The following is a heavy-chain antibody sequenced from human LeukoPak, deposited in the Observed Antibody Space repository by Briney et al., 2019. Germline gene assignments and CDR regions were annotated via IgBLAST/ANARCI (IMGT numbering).Heavy chain of an antibody. CDR3: ARDRIQLRPPDY. CDR1: GGSFSGYY. CDR2: INHSGST. J-gene: IGHJ4*02. V-gene: IGHV4-34*01. Sequence: SETLSLTCAVYGGSFSGYYWSWIRQPPGKGLEWIGEINHSGSTNYNPSLKSRVTISVDTSKNQFSLKLSSVTAADTAVYYCARDRIQLRPPDYWGQGTLVTVSS. D-gene: IGHD5-18*01.